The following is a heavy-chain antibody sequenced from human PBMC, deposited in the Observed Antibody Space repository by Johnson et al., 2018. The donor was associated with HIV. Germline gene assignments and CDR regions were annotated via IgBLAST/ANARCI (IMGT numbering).Heavy chain of an antibody. CDR3: ATLSLIAAPDPFDI. V-gene: IGHV3-30*04. Sequence: QVQLVESGGGLVQPGGSLRLSCAASGFTFSSYAMHWVRQAPGQGLEWVAVISYDGSNKYYADSGKGRFTNSRDHSTNTLYLQMTSLRAEGTAVYYCATLSLIAAPDPFDIWGQGTMVTVSS. CDR1: GFTFSSYA. D-gene: IGHD6-6*01. CDR2: ISYDGSNK. J-gene: IGHJ3*02.